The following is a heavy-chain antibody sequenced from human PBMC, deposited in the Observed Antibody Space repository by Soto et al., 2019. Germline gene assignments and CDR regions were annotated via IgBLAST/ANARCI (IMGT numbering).Heavy chain of an antibody. D-gene: IGHD3-10*01. J-gene: IGHJ4*02. CDR1: GDSVSSDNAV. V-gene: IGHV6-1*01. CDR3: AREATILRGIITHIEY. Sequence: PSQTLSLTCCISGDSVSSDNAVWNWIRQSPSRGLEWLGRTWYRSQWYADYAVSGRSRITINPDTSKNQLSLQLNSVTPEDTAVYYCAREATILRGIITHIEYWYPGVLVTVSS. CDR2: TWYRSQWYA.